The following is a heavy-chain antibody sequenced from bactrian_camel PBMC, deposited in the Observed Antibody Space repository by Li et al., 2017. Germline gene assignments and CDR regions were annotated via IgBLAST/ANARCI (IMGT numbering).Heavy chain of an antibody. J-gene: IGHJ4*01. D-gene: IGHD5*01. CDR1: GFTFSIHW. V-gene: IGHV3S1*01. Sequence: HVQLVESGGGLVQPGGSLRLSCAASGFTFSIHWMYWVRQAPGKEREGVAFVYFGGGSTYYADSAKGRFTISKGNPRITLYLQMDNLRPEDTATYYCAAARIGFPSLARYLYNYWGPGTQVTVS. CDR3: AAARIGFPSLARYLYNY. CDR2: VYFGGGST.